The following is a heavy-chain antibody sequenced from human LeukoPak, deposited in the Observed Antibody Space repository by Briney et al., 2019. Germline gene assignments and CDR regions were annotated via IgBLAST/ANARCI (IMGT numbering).Heavy chain of an antibody. V-gene: IGHV1-18*01. D-gene: IGHD6-13*01. CDR3: ARRQNSSWYYYYYYMDV. CDR2: ISAYNGNT. J-gene: IGHJ6*03. Sequence: ASVKVSCKASGGTFSSYAISWVRQAPGQGLEWMGWISAYNGNTNYAQKLQGRVTMTTDTSTSTAYMELRSLRSDDTAVYYCARRQNSSWYYYYYYMDVWGKGTTVTVSS. CDR1: GGTFSSYA.